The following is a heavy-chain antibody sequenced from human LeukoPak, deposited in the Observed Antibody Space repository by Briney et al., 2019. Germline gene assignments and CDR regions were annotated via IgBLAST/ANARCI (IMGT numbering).Heavy chain of an antibody. Sequence: PGGSLRLSCAASGFSFSDYSMNWVRQAPGKGLEWVSYINTDSRTIKYADSVKGRFTISRDNAKNSLYLQMNSLRAEDTAVYYCARPRRGSSARNHPSYFDYWGQGTLVTVSS. J-gene: IGHJ4*02. CDR2: INTDSRTI. CDR1: GFSFSDYS. D-gene: IGHD2-2*01. V-gene: IGHV3-48*04. CDR3: ARPRRGSSARNHPSYFDY.